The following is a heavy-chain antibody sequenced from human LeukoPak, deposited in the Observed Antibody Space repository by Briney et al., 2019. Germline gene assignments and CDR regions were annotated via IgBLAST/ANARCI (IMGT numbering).Heavy chain of an antibody. D-gene: IGHD2-15*01. V-gene: IGHV4-38-2*02. J-gene: IGHJ6*03. CDR1: GYSISSGYY. CDR2: IYHSGST. CDR3: ARARCSGGSCPYYYYYYYMDV. Sequence: PSETLSLTCTVSGYSISSGYYWGWIRPPPGKGLEWIGSIYHSGSTYYNPSLKSRVTISIDKSKNQFSLKLRFVTAADTAVYYCARARCSGGSCPYYYYYYYMDVWGKGTTVTVSS.